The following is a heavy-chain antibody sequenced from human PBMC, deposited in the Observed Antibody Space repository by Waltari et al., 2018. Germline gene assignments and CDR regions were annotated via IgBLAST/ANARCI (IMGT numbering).Heavy chain of an antibody. Sequence: QVQLVQSGAEVKKPGASVKVSCKASGYTFTGYYLHWVRQAPGQGLEWMGWINPNSGGTNYAQKLQGRVTMTRDTSISTAYMELSRLRSDDTAVYYCAREKDIVVVVAAFFSMDVWGQGTTVTVS. CDR2: INPNSGGT. CDR1: GYTFTGYY. D-gene: IGHD2-15*01. CDR3: AREKDIVVVVAAFFSMDV. J-gene: IGHJ6*02. V-gene: IGHV1-2*02.